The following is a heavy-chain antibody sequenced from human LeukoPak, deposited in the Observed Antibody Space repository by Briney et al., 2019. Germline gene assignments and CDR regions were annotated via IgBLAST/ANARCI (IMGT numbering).Heavy chain of an antibody. V-gene: IGHV4-30-4*01. CDR2: IYYSGST. CDR1: GGSISGGDYY. Sequence: SETLSLTCTVSGGSISGGDYYWSWIRQPPGKGLEWIGYIYYSGSTYYNPSLKSRVTISVDTSKNQFSLKLSSVTAADTAVYYCARVGLFPLHAFDIWGQGTMVTVSS. D-gene: IGHD3/OR15-3a*01. J-gene: IGHJ3*02. CDR3: ARVGLFPLHAFDI.